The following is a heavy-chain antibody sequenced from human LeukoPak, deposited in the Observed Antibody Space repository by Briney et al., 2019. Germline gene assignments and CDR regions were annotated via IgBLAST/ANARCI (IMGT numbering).Heavy chain of an antibody. CDR1: GYSFPSYG. Sequence: ASVKVSCKASGYSFPSYGISWVRQAPGQGPERMGWISPYNDNTNYAQKLQGRATLTTDTSTSTAYMELRSLRSDDTAVYYCASHFYGSGTYYHFDYWGQGTLVTVSS. V-gene: IGHV1-18*01. CDR3: ASHFYGSGTYYHFDY. D-gene: IGHD3-10*01. J-gene: IGHJ4*02. CDR2: ISPYNDNT.